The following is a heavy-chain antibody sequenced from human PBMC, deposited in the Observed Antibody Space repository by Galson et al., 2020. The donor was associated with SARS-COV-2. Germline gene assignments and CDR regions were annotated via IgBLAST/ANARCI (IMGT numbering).Heavy chain of an antibody. CDR1: GFTFSSYA. J-gene: IGHJ4*02. CDR2: ISYDGSNK. CDR3: ARERYYLYYFDY. D-gene: IGHD3-10*01. Sequence: GGSLRLSCAASGFTFSSYAMHWVRQAPGKGLEWVAVISYDGSNKYYADSVKGRFTISRDNSKNTLYLQMNSLRAEDTAVYYCARERYYLYYFDYWGQGTLVTVSS. V-gene: IGHV3-30*04.